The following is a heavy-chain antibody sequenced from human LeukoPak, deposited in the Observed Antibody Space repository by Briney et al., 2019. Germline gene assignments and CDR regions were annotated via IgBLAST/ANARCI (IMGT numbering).Heavy chain of an antibody. CDR3: AKDRQQWLVRTSGGFDY. D-gene: IGHD6-19*01. CDR1: GFTFSGYG. Sequence: GGSLRLSCAASGFTFSGYGMHWVRQAPGKGLEWVAVISYDGSNKYYADSVKGRLTISRDNSKNTLYLQMNGLRAEDTAVYYCAKDRQQWLVRTSGGFDYWGQGTLVTVSS. CDR2: ISYDGSNK. V-gene: IGHV3-30*18. J-gene: IGHJ4*02.